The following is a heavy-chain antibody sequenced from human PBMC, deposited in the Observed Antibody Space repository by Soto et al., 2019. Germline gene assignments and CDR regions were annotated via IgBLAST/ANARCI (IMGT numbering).Heavy chain of an antibody. CDR1: GFSFSHYW. J-gene: IGHJ4*02. V-gene: IGHV3-74*01. CDR3: ADSWLPTSY. Sequence: PGGPPRLSCAASGFSFSHYWMHWVRQAPGKGLVWVSRISPDGRTTTYADSVQGRFPISRDNAKSTLYLQMNSLTVEDGAVYYCADSWLPTSYWGPGTLVTASS. D-gene: IGHD3-10*01. CDR2: ISPDGRTT.